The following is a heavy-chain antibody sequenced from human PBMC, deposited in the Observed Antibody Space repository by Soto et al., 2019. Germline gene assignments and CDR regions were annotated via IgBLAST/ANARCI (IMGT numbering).Heavy chain of an antibody. CDR3: ARDKHIRYFDAYYFDY. D-gene: IGHD3-9*01. CDR2: IYYSGST. J-gene: IGHJ4*02. CDR1: GGSISSYY. Sequence: SETLSLTCTVSGGSISSYYWSWIRQPPGKGLEWIGYIYYSGSTNYNPSLKSRVTISVDTPKNQFSLKLSSVTAADTAVYYCARDKHIRYFDAYYFDYWGQGTMVTVSS. V-gene: IGHV4-59*01.